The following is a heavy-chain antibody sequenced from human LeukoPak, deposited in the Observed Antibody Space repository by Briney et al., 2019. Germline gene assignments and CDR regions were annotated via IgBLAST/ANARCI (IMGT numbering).Heavy chain of an antibody. V-gene: IGHV1-18*01. CDR3: ARVAAAAGAFDY. CDR1: GYTSTSYG. Sequence: GASVKVSCKASGYTSTSYGTSWVRQAPGQGLEWMGWISAYNGNTNYAQKLQGRVTMTTDTSTSTAYMELRSLRSDDTVVYYCARVAAAAGAFDYWGQGTLVTVSS. J-gene: IGHJ4*02. D-gene: IGHD6-13*01. CDR2: ISAYNGNT.